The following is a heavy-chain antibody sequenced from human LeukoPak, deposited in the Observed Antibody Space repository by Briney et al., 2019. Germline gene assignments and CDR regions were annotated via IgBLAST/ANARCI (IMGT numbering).Heavy chain of an antibody. CDR3: AREGGYGGVFDY. Sequence: PGGSLRLSCAASGFTIGGFAMTWVRQAPGKGLEWVSSIGSDYKTHYSESVKGRFAISRDNSQSTVFLQMNSLRAEDTAVYYCAREGGYGGVFDYWGQGTLVTVSS. V-gene: IGHV3-23*01. D-gene: IGHD5-12*01. CDR2: IGSDYKT. CDR1: GFTIGGFA. J-gene: IGHJ4*02.